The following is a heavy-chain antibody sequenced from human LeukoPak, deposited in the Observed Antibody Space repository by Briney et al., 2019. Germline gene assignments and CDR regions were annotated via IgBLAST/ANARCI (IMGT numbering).Heavy chain of an antibody. CDR3: AKNGVNYWYFDL. CDR1: GFTLSSYA. J-gene: IGHJ2*01. CDR2: ISGSGGGT. V-gene: IGHV3-23*01. D-gene: IGHD2-8*01. Sequence: PGGSLRLSCAASGFTLSSYAMSWVRQAPGKGLEWVSGISGSGGGTYNADSVKGRFTISRDNSKNTLYLQMNSLRAEDTAVYYCAKNGVNYWYFDLWGRGTLVTVSS.